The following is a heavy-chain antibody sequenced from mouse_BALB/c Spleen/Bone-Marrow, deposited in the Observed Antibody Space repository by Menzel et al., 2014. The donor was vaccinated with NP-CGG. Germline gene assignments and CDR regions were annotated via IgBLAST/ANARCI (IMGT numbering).Heavy chain of an antibody. D-gene: IGHD1-1*01. V-gene: IGHV1-7*01. Sequence: VQLVESGAELAKPGASVKMSCKASGYTFTNYWMHWVKQRPGQGLEWIGYINPSTGYTEYNQKFKDKATLTADKSSSTAYMQLSSLTSKDSAIYYCARIYYYGRDYWGQGTTLTVSS. CDR1: GYTFTNYW. J-gene: IGHJ2*01. CDR2: INPSTGYT. CDR3: ARIYYYGRDY.